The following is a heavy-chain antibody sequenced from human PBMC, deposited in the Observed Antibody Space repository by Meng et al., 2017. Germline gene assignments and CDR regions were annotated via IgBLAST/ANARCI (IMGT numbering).Heavy chain of an antibody. D-gene: IGHD1-1*01. CDR1: GYSISSGYY. Sequence: SETLSLTCSVSGYSISSGYYWGWIRQPPGKGLEWIGNIFHSGSTYYNPSLKSRVTISVDTSKNQFSLRVRSVTAADTAVYYCARDNWNDAFDIWGQGTMVTVSS. CDR3: ARDNWNDAFDI. CDR2: IFHSGST. V-gene: IGHV4-38-2*02. J-gene: IGHJ3*02.